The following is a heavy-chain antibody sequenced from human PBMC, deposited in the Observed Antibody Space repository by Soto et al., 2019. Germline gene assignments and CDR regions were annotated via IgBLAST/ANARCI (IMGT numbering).Heavy chain of an antibody. CDR3: ARQTMDNNYYGMDV. D-gene: IGHD2-2*03. J-gene: IGHJ6*02. CDR1: GYSFTSYW. Sequence: HGESLKISCKGSGYSFTSYWISWVRQMPGKGLEWMGRIDPSDSYTNYSPSFQGHVTISADKSISTAYLQWSSLKASDTAMYYCARQTMDNNYYGMDVWGQGTTVTVSS. CDR2: IDPSDSYT. V-gene: IGHV5-10-1*01.